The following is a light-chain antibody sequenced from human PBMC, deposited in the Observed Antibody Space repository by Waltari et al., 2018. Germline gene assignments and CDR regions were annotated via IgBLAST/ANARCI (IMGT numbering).Light chain of an antibody. CDR2: DAS. Sequence: EIVLTQSPGTLSLSPGERATLSCRACQSVSRWLAWYQQKPGQAPRLLIYDASTRATDISDRFSGSGSGTDFSLTISRLEPEDFAVYYCQKYGTLPATFGQGTKVEIK. CDR3: QKYGTLPAT. J-gene: IGKJ1*01. CDR1: QSVSRW. V-gene: IGKV3-20*01.